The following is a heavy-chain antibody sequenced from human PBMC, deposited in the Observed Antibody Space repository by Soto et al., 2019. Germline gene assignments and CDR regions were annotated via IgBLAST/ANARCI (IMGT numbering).Heavy chain of an antibody. V-gene: IGHV4-31*03. CDR2: ISYGGTT. D-gene: IGHD2-15*01. Sequence: QVQLQESGPGLVKPSQTLSLTCTVSGGSMNSGGYCWSWIRQHPGEGLEWIGCISYGGTTSYNPSLKGRVIISVDTSKNPFSLNLTSVTAADTAVYYCSRGILVWGQGTLITVSS. CDR1: GGSMNSGGYC. CDR3: SRGILV. J-gene: IGHJ4*02.